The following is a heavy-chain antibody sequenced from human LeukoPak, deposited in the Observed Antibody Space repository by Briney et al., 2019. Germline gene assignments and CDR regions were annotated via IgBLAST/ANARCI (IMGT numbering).Heavy chain of an antibody. D-gene: IGHD1-26*01. CDR3: AREPKGRGSDYYPFYY. CDR1: VGTISSGGYY. Sequence: PSETLSLTCTVSVGTISSGGYYWSRIRQRPGKGLEWIGYIYYSGSTYYNPSLKSRVTISVDTSKNQFSLKLSSVTAADTAVYYCAREPKGRGSDYYPFYYWGQETLVTVSS. CDR2: IYYSGST. J-gene: IGHJ4*02. V-gene: IGHV4-31*03.